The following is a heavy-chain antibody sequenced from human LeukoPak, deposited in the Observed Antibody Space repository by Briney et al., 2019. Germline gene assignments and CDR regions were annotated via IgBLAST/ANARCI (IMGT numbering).Heavy chain of an antibody. CDR1: GYTFTGYY. V-gene: IGHV1-2*02. Sequence: ASVKVSCKASGYTFTGYYMHWVRQAPGQGLEWMGWINPNSGGTNYAQKFQGRVTMTRDTSISTAYMELSRLRSDDTAVYYCARAGKIRIDYVWGSQLTPADYWGQGTLVTVSS. CDR3: ARAGKIRIDYVWGSQLTPADY. CDR2: INPNSGGT. D-gene: IGHD3-16*01. J-gene: IGHJ4*02.